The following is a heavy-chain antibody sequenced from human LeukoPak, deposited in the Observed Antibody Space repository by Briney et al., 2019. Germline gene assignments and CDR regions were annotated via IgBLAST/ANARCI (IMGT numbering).Heavy chain of an antibody. Sequence: GGSLRLSCAASGFTFSSCAMNWARQAPGKGLEWVSTITGSGGDTYYADSVKGRFTISRDNSKNTLYLQMNSLRAEDTAIYYCAKDPYVGGGYHFDSWGQGSLVTVSS. V-gene: IGHV3-23*01. J-gene: IGHJ4*02. CDR1: GFTFSSCA. D-gene: IGHD3-22*01. CDR3: AKDPYVGGGYHFDS. CDR2: ITGSGGDT.